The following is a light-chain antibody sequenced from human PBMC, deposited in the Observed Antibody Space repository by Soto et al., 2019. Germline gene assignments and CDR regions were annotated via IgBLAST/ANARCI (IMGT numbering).Light chain of an antibody. CDR1: QSISSS. Sequence: DIQMTQSPSSLSASVGDRVTITCGASQSISSSLNWYQQKPGKAPELLIYAASSLQSGVPSRFSGSGSGTDFTLTISSLQPEDFATYYCQQSYSALVAFGQGTKVDIK. CDR3: QQSYSALVA. V-gene: IGKV1-39*01. J-gene: IGKJ1*01. CDR2: AAS.